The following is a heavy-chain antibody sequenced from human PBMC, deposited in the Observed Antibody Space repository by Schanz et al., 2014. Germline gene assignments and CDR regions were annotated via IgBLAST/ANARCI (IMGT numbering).Heavy chain of an antibody. CDR2: IIPILDKT. J-gene: IGHJ6*02. V-gene: IGHV1-69*08. CDR3: ARVDRTRYDAMDV. Sequence: QVQLVQSGAEVKKPGSSVKVSCKASGGTFSSSTLTWVRQAPGQGLEWMGSIIPILDKTNYAQKFQGRVTMTADKSTSTVYMEVSGLRSEDTSVYYCARVDRTRYDAMDVWGQGTTVTVSS. CDR1: GGTFSSST. D-gene: IGHD3-9*01.